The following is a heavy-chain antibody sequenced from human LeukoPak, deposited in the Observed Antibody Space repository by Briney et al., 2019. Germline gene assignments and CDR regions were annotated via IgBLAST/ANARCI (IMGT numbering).Heavy chain of an antibody. D-gene: IGHD1-26*01. J-gene: IGHJ4*02. CDR1: GFTFSSYA. V-gene: IGHV3-30-3*01. CDR2: ISYDGSNK. CDR3: ARDPEARIVGALLFDY. Sequence: TGRSLRLSCAASGFTFSSYAMHWVRQAPGKGLEWVAVISYDGSNKYYADSVKGRFTISRDNSKNTLYLQMNSLRAEDTAVYYCARDPEARIVGALLFDYWGQGTLVTVSS.